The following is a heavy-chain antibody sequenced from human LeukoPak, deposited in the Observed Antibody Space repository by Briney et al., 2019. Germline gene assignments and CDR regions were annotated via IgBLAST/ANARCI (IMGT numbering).Heavy chain of an antibody. Sequence: ASVKVSCKASGYTFTSYGISWVRQAPGQGLEWMGWISAYNGNTNYAQKLQGRVTMTTDTSTSTAYMELRSLRSDDTAVYYCAKDSVISGSYYWQPFDYWGQGTLVTVSS. J-gene: IGHJ4*02. CDR2: ISAYNGNT. D-gene: IGHD1-26*01. V-gene: IGHV1-18*01. CDR1: GYTFTSYG. CDR3: AKDSVISGSYYWQPFDY.